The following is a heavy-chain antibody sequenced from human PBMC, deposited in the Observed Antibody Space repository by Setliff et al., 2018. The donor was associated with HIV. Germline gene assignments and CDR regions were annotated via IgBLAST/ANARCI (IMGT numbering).Heavy chain of an antibody. CDR2: INAGNGNT. Sequence: GASVKVSCKASGYTFTSYAMHWVRQAPGQRLEWMGWINAGNGNTKYSQNFQGRVTITMDTSATTVYMELRSLGSEDTAVYYCTRERTFYYTGSDYYLDYWGQGTLVTVSS. V-gene: IGHV1-3*01. CDR3: TRERTFYYTGSDYYLDY. CDR1: GYTFTSYA. D-gene: IGHD3-22*01. J-gene: IGHJ4*02.